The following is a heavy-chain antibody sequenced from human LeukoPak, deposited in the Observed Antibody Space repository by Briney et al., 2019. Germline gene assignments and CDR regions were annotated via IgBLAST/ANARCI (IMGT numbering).Heavy chain of an antibody. V-gene: IGHV4-4*09. D-gene: IGHD2-15*01. Sequence: SETLSLTCTVSGGSISSYYWNWIRQPPGNGLEWIGYIYSSGSTNYNPSLKSRVTISVDTSKNHYSLKLSSVTAADTAVYYCARWSLRGCSGSPCFDYWGQGTLVTVSS. J-gene: IGHJ4*02. CDR2: IYSSGST. CDR1: GGSISSYY. CDR3: ARWSLRGCSGSPCFDY.